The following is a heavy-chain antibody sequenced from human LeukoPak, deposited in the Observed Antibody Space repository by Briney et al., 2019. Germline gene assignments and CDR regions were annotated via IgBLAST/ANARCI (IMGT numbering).Heavy chain of an antibody. CDR1: GGSISTYN. CDR2: ISYNGSP. D-gene: IGHD2-2*01. CDR3: ARCRGTSSWHQEVFDY. V-gene: IGHV4-59*08. Sequence: TPSETLSLTCSVSGGSISTYNWNWIRQPPGKGLEWIGYISYNGSPDYNPSFKSRVTMSVDTSKGHFSLKLTSLTAADTAVYYCARCRGTSSWHQEVFDYWGQGTLVTVSS. J-gene: IGHJ4*02.